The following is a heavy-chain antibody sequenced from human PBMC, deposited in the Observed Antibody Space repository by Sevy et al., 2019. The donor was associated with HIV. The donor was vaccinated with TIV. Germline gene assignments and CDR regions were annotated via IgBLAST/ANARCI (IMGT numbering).Heavy chain of an antibody. Sequence: ASVKVSCKASGYTFTSYGISWVRQAPGQGLEWMGWISAYNGNTNYAQKLQGRVTMTTDTSTSTAYMELRSLRSDDTAVYYCARVEGIITMVQGVIFSDYWGQGTLVTVSS. J-gene: IGHJ4*02. CDR3: ARVEGIITMVQGVIFSDY. V-gene: IGHV1-18*01. D-gene: IGHD3-10*01. CDR1: GYTFTSYG. CDR2: ISAYNGNT.